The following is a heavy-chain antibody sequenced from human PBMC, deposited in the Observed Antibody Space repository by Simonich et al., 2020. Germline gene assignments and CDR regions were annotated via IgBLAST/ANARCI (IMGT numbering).Heavy chain of an antibody. CDR1: GFTFSSYG. Sequence: QVQLVESGGGVVQPGRSLRLSCAASGFTFSSYGMHWVRQAPDKGLEWVAVIWYDGSNKYYADSVKGRFTISRDNSKNKRYRQMNRRRAEDTAVYYCARDRYCSGGSCYYFDYWGQGTLVTVSS. V-gene: IGHV3-33*01. D-gene: IGHD2-15*01. J-gene: IGHJ4*02. CDR2: IWYDGSNK. CDR3: ARDRYCSGGSCYYFDY.